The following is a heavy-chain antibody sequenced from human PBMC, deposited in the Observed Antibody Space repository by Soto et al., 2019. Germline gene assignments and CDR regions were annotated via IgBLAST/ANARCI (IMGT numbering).Heavy chain of an antibody. CDR2: IIPFFGTP. CDR3: ATLGFCTSTSCYGPPGGLAALAV. J-gene: IGHJ6*02. Sequence: SVKVSCKASGDTFTNYAIGWVRQAPGQGLAWMGRIIPFFGTPTYIQNFQGRVAITADASTSTAYMELTSLRSEDTAVYYCATLGFCTSTSCYGPPGGLAALAVWGQGTTVTVSS. CDR1: GDTFTNYA. D-gene: IGHD2-2*01. V-gene: IGHV1-69*13.